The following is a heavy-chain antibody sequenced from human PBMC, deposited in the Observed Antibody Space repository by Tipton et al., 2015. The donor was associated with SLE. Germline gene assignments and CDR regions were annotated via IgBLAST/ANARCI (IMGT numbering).Heavy chain of an antibody. V-gene: IGHV4-59*08. CDR3: ARHGLYWFDP. CDR2: IYHSGNT. Sequence: TLSLTCTVSGGSMSSFYWSWIRQSPGKGLEWIGYIYHSGNTNYNPSLQSRVTISVDTPKNQFSLKLNSVTAADTAVYYCARHGLYWFDPWGQGTLVTVSS. CDR1: GGSMSSFY. J-gene: IGHJ5*02. D-gene: IGHD3-16*01.